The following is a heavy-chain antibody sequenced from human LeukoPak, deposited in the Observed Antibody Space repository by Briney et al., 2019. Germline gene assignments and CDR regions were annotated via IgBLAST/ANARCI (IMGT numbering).Heavy chain of an antibody. D-gene: IGHD2-2*01. Sequence: SVKVSCKASGGIFSTYPISWVRQAPGQGLEWMGGIIPIFGTANYAQTFQGRVTITADKSTTTAHMELSSLRSEDTAVYYCARSSSTSIYYYAMVVWGQGTKVTVS. CDR1: GGIFSTYP. V-gene: IGHV1-69*06. J-gene: IGHJ6*02. CDR3: ARSSSTSIYYYAMVV. CDR2: IIPIFGTA.